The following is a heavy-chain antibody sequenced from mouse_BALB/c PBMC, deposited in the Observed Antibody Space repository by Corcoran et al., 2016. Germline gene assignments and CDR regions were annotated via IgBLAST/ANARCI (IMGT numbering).Heavy chain of an antibody. Sequence: QIQLVQSGPELKKPGETVKISCKASGYTFTNYGMNWVKQAPGTGLKWMGWINTYTGEPTYADDFKGRFAFSLETSARTAYLQINNLKNEDTATYFCASISTMIRGYAMDYWGQGTSVTVSS. D-gene: IGHD2-4*01. J-gene: IGHJ4*01. V-gene: IGHV9-3-1*01. CDR3: ASISTMIRGYAMDY. CDR1: GYTFTNYG. CDR2: INTYTGEP.